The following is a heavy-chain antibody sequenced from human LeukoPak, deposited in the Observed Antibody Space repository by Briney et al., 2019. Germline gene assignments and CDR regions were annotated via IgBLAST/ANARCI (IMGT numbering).Heavy chain of an antibody. V-gene: IGHV1-18*01. Sequence: GASVKVSCKASGYTFTSYGISWVRQAPGQGLEWMGWISAYNGNTNYAQKLQGRVTMTTDTSTSTAYIELRSLRSDDTAVYYCARDLVAYSSSWYDYWGQGTLVTVSS. D-gene: IGHD6-13*01. CDR3: ARDLVAYSSSWYDY. CDR2: ISAYNGNT. J-gene: IGHJ4*02. CDR1: GYTFTSYG.